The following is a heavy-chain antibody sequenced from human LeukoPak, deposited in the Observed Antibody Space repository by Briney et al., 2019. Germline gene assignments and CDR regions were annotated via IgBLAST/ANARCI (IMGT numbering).Heavy chain of an antibody. V-gene: IGHV3-23*01. Sequence: GGSLRLSCAASGFTFSTYAMSWVCQAPGKGLEWVSAISGSGGSTYYTDSVKGRFTISRDNSKNTLYLQMNSLRAEDTAVYYCAKGNQYSSSLDYWGQGTLVTVSS. D-gene: IGHD6-13*01. CDR3: AKGNQYSSSLDY. CDR1: GFTFSTYA. CDR2: ISGSGGST. J-gene: IGHJ4*02.